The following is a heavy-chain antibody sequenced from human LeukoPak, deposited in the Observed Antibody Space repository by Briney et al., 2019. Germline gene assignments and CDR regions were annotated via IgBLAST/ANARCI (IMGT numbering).Heavy chain of an antibody. CDR2: IHYSGST. D-gene: IGHD1-26*01. CDR1: GGSISSSSYY. Sequence: SETLSLTCTVSGGSISSSSYYWGWIRQPPGKGLEWIGSIHYSGSTYYNPSLKSRVTISVDTSKNQFSLKLSSVTAADTAVYYCARFSGSYPDRFDPWGQGTLVTVSS. J-gene: IGHJ5*02. CDR3: ARFSGSYPDRFDP. V-gene: IGHV4-39*07.